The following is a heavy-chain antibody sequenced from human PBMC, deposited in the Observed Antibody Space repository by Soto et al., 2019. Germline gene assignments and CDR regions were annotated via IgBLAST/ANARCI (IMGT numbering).Heavy chain of an antibody. V-gene: IGHV1-18*01. J-gene: IGHJ5*02. D-gene: IGHD6-13*01. CDR1: GYTFTSYG. CDR2: ISAYNGNT. CDR3: ARVFSDSSSFFDP. Sequence: ASVKVSCKASGYTFTSYGISWVRQAPGQGLEWMGWISAYNGNTNYAQKLQGRVTMTTDTSTSTAYMELSSVTAADTAVYYCARVFSDSSSFFDPWGQGTLVTVS.